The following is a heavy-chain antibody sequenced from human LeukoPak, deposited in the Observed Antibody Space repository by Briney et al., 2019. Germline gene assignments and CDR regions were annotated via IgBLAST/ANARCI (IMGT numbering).Heavy chain of an antibody. CDR1: GGSISSSSYY. CDR2: IYYSGST. CDR3: ARQGWFGELYAFDI. V-gene: IGHV4-61*05. D-gene: IGHD3-10*01. Sequence: PSETLSLTCTVSGGSISSSSYYWGWIRQPPGKGLEWIGDIYYSGSTNYNPSLKSRVTISVDTSKNQFSLKLSSVTAADTAVYYCARQGWFGELYAFDIWGQGTMVTVSS. J-gene: IGHJ3*02.